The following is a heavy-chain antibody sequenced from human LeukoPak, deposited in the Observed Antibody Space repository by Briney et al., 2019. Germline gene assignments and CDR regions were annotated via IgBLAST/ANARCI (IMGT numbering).Heavy chain of an antibody. J-gene: IGHJ3*02. D-gene: IGHD3-22*01. Sequence: GASVKVSCKASGGTFSSYAISWVRQAPGQGLEWMGGIIPIFGTANYAQKLQGRVTITTDESTSTAYMELSSLRSEDTAVYYCARDDYYDSSGYLGDAFDIWGQGTMVTVSS. CDR2: IIPIFGTA. V-gene: IGHV1-69*05. CDR3: ARDDYYDSSGYLGDAFDI. CDR1: GGTFSSYA.